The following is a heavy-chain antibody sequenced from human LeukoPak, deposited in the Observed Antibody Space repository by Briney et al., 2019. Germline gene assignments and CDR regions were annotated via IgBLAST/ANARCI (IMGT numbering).Heavy chain of an antibody. CDR2: ISESGSSI. D-gene: IGHD1-26*01. J-gene: IGHJ4*02. CDR3: ARGPLGWSDY. CDR1: GFTVYNYN. V-gene: IGHV3-48*02. Sequence: GGSLRLSCAASGFTVYNYNMNWVRQAPGKGLEWVSFISESGSSIYYADSVKGRFTISRDNAKNSLYLQMNSLRDEDTAVYYCARGPLGWSDYWGQGILVTVSS.